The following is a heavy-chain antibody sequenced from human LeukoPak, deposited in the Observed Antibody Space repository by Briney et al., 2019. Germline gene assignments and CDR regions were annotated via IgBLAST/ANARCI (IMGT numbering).Heavy chain of an antibody. J-gene: IGHJ3*02. D-gene: IGHD3-10*01. V-gene: IGHV4-59*08. Sequence: SQTLSLTCAVSGGSISSYYWSWIRQPPGKGLEWIGYIYYSGSTNYNPSLKSRVTISVDTSKNQFSLKLSSVTAADTAVYYCARAPEGSGPHGAFDIWGQGTMVTVSS. CDR3: ARAPEGSGPHGAFDI. CDR2: IYYSGST. CDR1: GGSISSYY.